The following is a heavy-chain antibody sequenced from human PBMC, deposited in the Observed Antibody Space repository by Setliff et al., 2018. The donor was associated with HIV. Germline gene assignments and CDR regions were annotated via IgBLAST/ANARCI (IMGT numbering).Heavy chain of an antibody. Sequence: PSETLRLSCAASGFRFRSYWMSWVRQAPGKGLESVANVKQDGTETLYVDSVKGRFTISRDNANNLVYLQMNSLRVEDTAVYFCARWGSGSYERVFDYWGQGMLVTVSS. D-gene: IGHD1-26*01. CDR1: GFRFRSYW. CDR3: ARWGSGSYERVFDY. V-gene: IGHV3-7*01. CDR2: VKQDGTET. J-gene: IGHJ4*02.